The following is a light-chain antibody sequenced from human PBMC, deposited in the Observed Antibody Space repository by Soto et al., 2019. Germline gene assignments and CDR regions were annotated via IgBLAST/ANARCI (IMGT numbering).Light chain of an antibody. CDR2: EVV. CDR1: SSDVGGYDY. CDR3: GSYTSRRAYG. J-gene: IGLJ1*01. V-gene: IGLV2-14*01. Sequence: ALTQPASVSGSPGQSITISCTGTSSDVGGYDYVSWYQRHPGKAPEIMIYEVVNRPSWVSNRFSGTKSSNTASLTIAWLHDADEADDQCGSYTSRRAYGFGMGTKVPV.